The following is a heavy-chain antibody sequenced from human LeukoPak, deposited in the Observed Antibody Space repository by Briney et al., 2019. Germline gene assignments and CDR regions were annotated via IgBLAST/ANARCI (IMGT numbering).Heavy chain of an antibody. CDR1: GFTFGDYA. D-gene: IGHD3-3*01. CDR2: IRSKAYGGTT. Sequence: GGSLRLSCTASGFTFGDYAMSWFRQAPGKGLEWVGFIRSKAYGGTTEYAASVKGRFTISRVDSKSIAYLQMDSLKTEDTAVYYCTKYDFGAFDIWGQGTMVTVSS. V-gene: IGHV3-49*03. CDR3: TKYDFGAFDI. J-gene: IGHJ3*02.